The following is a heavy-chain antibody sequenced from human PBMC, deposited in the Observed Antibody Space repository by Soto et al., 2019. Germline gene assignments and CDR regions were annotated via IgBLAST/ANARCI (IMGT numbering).Heavy chain of an antibody. CDR1: GFTFSSYA. CDR2: ISGSGGST. Sequence: GGSLRLSCAASGFTFSSYAMSWVRQAPGKGLEWVSAISGSGGSTYYADSVKGRFTISRDNSKNTLYLQMNSLGAEDTAVYYCAKTAHYDILTGYFNWFDPWGQGTLVTVSS. J-gene: IGHJ5*02. CDR3: AKTAHYDILTGYFNWFDP. V-gene: IGHV3-23*01. D-gene: IGHD3-9*01.